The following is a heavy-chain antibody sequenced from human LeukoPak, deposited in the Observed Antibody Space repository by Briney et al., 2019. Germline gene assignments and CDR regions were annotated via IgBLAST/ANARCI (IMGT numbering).Heavy chain of an antibody. CDR2: IYHSGST. D-gene: IGHD6-13*01. Sequence: PSQTLSLTCAVSGGSISSGGYSWSWIRQPPGKGLEWIGYIYHSGSTYYNPSLKSRVTMSVDTSKNQFSLKLSSVTAADTAVYYCARDLWRSSSWSTSDAFDIWGQGTMVTVSS. V-gene: IGHV4-30-2*01. J-gene: IGHJ3*02. CDR1: GGSISSGGYS. CDR3: ARDLWRSSSWSTSDAFDI.